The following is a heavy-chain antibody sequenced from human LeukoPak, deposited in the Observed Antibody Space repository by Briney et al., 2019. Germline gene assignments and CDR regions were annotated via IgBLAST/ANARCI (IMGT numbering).Heavy chain of an antibody. D-gene: IGHD3-16*01. V-gene: IGHV3-66*02. CDR1: GFTVSSNY. J-gene: IGHJ4*02. CDR2: IYSGGST. CDR3: ARDGRGDFNFDY. Sequence: GGSLRLSCAASGFTVSSNYMSWVRQAPGKGLEWVSVIYSGGSTYYADSVKGRFTISRDNSKNTLYLQMNSLRAEDTAVYYCARDGRGDFNFDYWGQGTLVTVSS.